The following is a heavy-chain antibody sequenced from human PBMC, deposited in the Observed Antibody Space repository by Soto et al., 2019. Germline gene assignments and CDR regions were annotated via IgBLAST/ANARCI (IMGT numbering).Heavy chain of an antibody. D-gene: IGHD3-10*01. CDR3: ARDTLGGYGSGSYAYYYGMDV. CDR1: GFTFSSYA. CDR2: MSYDGSNK. V-gene: IGHV3-30-3*01. Sequence: QVQLVESGGGVVQPGRSLRLSCAASGFTFSSYAMHWVRQAPGKGLEWVAVMSYDGSNKYYADSVKGRFTISRDTSKNTLYLQMNSLRAEDTAVYYCARDTLGGYGSGSYAYYYGMDVWGQGTTVTVSS. J-gene: IGHJ6*02.